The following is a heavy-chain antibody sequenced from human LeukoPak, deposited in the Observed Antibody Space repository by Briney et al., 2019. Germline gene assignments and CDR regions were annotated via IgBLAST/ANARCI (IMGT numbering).Heavy chain of an antibody. Sequence: SETLSHTCTVSGGSIVNYYWSLIRQSPEKGREWMGYIYYSGSTNYNPSLKRRVTLSVDTSKNQFSLKLTSVTAADAAVYYCARHDQGDKGAFNIWGQGTMVTVSP. V-gene: IGHV4-59*08. CDR1: GGSIVNYY. CDR2: IYYSGST. CDR3: ARHDQGDKGAFNI. D-gene: IGHD4-17*01. J-gene: IGHJ3*02.